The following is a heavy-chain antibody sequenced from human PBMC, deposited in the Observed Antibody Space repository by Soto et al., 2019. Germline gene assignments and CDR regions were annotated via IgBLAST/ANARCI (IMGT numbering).Heavy chain of an antibody. CDR3: ARQIYDSDTGPNFQYYFDS. D-gene: IGHD3-22*01. CDR2: IDPSDSQT. Sequence: GESLKISCKGSGYSFAGYWITWVRQKPGKGLEWMGRIDPSDSQTYYSPSFRGHVTISVTKSITTVFLQWSSLRASDTAMYYCARQIYDSDTGPNFQYYFDSSGPVTPVTVSS. CDR1: GYSFAGYW. J-gene: IGHJ4*02. V-gene: IGHV5-10-1*01.